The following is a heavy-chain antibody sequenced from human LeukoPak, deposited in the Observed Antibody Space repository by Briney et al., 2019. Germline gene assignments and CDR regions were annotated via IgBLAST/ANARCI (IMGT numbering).Heavy chain of an antibody. V-gene: IGHV1-18*01. CDR2: ISAYNGNT. D-gene: IGHD3-16*02. CDR1: GYTFTSYG. J-gene: IGHJ4*02. Sequence: ASVKVSCKASGYTFTSYGISWVRQAPGQGLEWMGWISAYNGNTNYAQKLQGRVTMTTDTSTSTAYMGLRSLRSDDTAVYYCARDGDYDYVWGSYRFRHWGQGTLVTVSS. CDR3: ARDGDYDYVWGSYRFRH.